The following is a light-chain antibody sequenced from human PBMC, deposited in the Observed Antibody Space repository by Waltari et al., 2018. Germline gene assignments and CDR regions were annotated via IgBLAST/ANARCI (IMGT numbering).Light chain of an antibody. J-gene: IGLJ3*02. CDR1: SGHSSNI. CDR2: VNSDGSH. CDR3: QTGGHGTWV. Sequence: QLVLTQSPSASASLGASVKLTCTLSSGHSSNIIAWLQQQPEKGPRYVMKVNSDGSHSKGDEIPDRFSGSSSGAERYLTISSVQSEDEADYYCQTGGHGTWVFGGGTTLTVL. V-gene: IGLV4-69*01.